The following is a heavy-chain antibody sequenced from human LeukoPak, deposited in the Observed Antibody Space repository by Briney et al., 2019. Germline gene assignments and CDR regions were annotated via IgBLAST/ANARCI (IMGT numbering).Heavy chain of an antibody. Sequence: PGGSLRLSCAASGFTFSSYAMSWVRQAPGKGLEWVSAISGSGGSTYYADSVKGRFTISRDNSKNTLYLQMNSLRAEDTAVYYCAKSAPKTYYDFWSGPPIYMDVWGKGPTVTVSS. CDR1: GFTFSSYA. V-gene: IGHV3-23*01. D-gene: IGHD3-3*01. CDR3: AKSAPKTYYDFWSGPPIYMDV. CDR2: ISGSGGST. J-gene: IGHJ6*03.